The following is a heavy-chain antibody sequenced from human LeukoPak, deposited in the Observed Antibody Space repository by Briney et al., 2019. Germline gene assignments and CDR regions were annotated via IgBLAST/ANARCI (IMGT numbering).Heavy chain of an antibody. J-gene: IGHJ4*01. Sequence: RGGSLRLSCAASGFTFSSYWMSWVRQAPGKGMEWVANIKQDGSEKYYVDSVKGRFTISRDNAKNSLYLELNSLRAEDTGVYFCARDRGWQQFDYWGQGTLVTVSS. D-gene: IGHD5-24*01. V-gene: IGHV3-7*01. CDR2: IKQDGSEK. CDR1: GFTFSSYW. CDR3: ARDRGWQQFDY.